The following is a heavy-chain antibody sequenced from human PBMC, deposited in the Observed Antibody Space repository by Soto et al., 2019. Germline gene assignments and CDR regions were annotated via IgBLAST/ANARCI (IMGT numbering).Heavy chain of an antibody. CDR2: ISWNSGSI. CDR3: AKDIGVRGVIPNYYYYYGMDV. V-gene: IGHV3-9*01. Sequence: PGGSLRLSCAASVFTFDDYAMHWVRQAPGKGLEWVSGISWNSGSIGYADSVKGRFTISRDNAKNSLYLQMNSLRAEDTALYYCAKDIGVRGVIPNYYYYYGMDVWGQGTTVTVSS. CDR1: VFTFDDYA. D-gene: IGHD3-10*01. J-gene: IGHJ6*02.